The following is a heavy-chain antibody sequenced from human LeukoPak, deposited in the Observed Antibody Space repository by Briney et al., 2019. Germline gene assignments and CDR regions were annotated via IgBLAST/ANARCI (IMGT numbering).Heavy chain of an antibody. V-gene: IGHV3-43*02. CDR3: VREQFSHTSNYFDN. Sequence: GGSLRISCAASGFMFDDYAMHWVRQVPGRGLEWVSLISGDGVSSFYADSVKGRFTISRDNNNSSLSLQMRRLTTEDTAYYYCVREQFSHTSNYFDNWGQGILVTVSS. CDR2: ISGDGVSS. D-gene: IGHD5-24*01. CDR1: GFMFDDYA. J-gene: IGHJ4*02.